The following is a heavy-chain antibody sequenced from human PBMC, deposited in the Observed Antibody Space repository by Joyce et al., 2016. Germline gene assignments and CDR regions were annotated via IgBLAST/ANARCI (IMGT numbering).Heavy chain of an antibody. CDR3: ARVGRGWVVPNLFQS. CDR1: GGAISSSGDY. CDR2: ISFSGNT. J-gene: IGHJ1*01. V-gene: IGHV4-39*07. Sequence: QLQLQESGPGLVKPSEALSLTCTVSGGAISSSGDYWGWFRQPPGKGMEWIGTISFSGNTDYNPSLKSRVTLSMETSKNQLTLRLTSVNAAETAVYFCARVGRGWVVPNLFQSWGHGTLVTVSS. D-gene: IGHD2-15*01.